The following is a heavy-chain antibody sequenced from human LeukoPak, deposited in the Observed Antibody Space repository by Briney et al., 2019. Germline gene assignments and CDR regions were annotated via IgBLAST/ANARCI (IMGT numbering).Heavy chain of an antibody. CDR3: ARQGIVATPYYFDY. J-gene: IGHJ4*02. V-gene: IGHV4-59*08. CDR2: VHFAGGA. D-gene: IGHD5-12*01. CDR1: GDSISSYY. Sequence: SETLSLTCSMSGDSISSYYWSWIRQPAGKGLEWIGRVHFAGGASYNPSLKSRVTISVDTSKNQFSLKLSSVTAADTAVYYCARQGIVATPYYFDYWGQGTLVTVSS.